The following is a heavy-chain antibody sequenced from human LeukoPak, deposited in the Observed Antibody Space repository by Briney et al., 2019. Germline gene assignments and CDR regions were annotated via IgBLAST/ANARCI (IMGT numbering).Heavy chain of an antibody. CDR1: GFTFSDYW. J-gene: IGHJ5*02. Sequence: AGGCPSLACSASGFTFSDYWMSWSRQAPGKGLEWVSYISTTSSYTDYADSVRGRFTISRDNAKNFLYLQMNSLRPEDTAVYYCARDWYCISSICCTDRIWFYPWGHGAPFSVSS. V-gene: IGHV3-11*05. CDR2: ISTTSSYT. D-gene: IGHD2-2*02. CDR3: ARDWYCISSICCTDRIWFYP.